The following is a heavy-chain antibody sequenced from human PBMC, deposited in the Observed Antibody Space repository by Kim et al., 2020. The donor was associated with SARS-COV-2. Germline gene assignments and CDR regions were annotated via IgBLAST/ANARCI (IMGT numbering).Heavy chain of an antibody. CDR2: IIPIFGTA. V-gene: IGHV1-69*13. J-gene: IGHJ4*02. CDR1: GGTFSSYA. CDR3: ARDSGYSYGYGDTSFDY. Sequence: SVKVSCKASGGTFSSYAISWVRQAPGQGLEWMGGIIPIFGTANYAQKFQGRVTITADESTSTAYMELSSLRSEDTAVYYCARDSGYSYGYGDTSFDYWGQGTLVTVSS. D-gene: IGHD5-18*01.